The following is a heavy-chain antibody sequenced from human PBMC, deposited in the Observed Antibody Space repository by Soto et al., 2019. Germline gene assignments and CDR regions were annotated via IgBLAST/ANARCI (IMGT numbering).Heavy chain of an antibody. CDR2: IYSGGST. D-gene: IGHD4-17*01. V-gene: IGHV3-66*01. CDR3: AREGTTVTTSDVFDI. CDR1: GFTVSSNY. J-gene: IGHJ3*02. Sequence: EVQLVESGGGLVQPGGSLRLSCAASGFTVSSNYMSWVRQAPGKGLEWVSVIYSGGSTYYADSVKGRFTISRDNSKNTLYLQMNSLRAEDTAVYYCAREGTTVTTSDVFDIWGQGTMVTVSS.